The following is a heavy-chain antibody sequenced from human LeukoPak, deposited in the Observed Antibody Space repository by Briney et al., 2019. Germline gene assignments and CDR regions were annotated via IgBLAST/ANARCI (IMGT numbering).Heavy chain of an antibody. D-gene: IGHD2-15*01. CDR3: ARDLVYCSGGSCPPHYYYYGMDV. CDR2: IYYSGST. J-gene: IGHJ6*02. Sequence: PSETLSLTCTVSVGSISSYYWSWIRQPPGKGLEWIGYIYYSGSTNYNPSLKSRVTISVDTSKNPFSLKLSSVTAADTAVYYCARDLVYCSGGSCPPHYYYYGMDVWGQGTTVTVSS. CDR1: VGSISSYY. V-gene: IGHV4-59*01.